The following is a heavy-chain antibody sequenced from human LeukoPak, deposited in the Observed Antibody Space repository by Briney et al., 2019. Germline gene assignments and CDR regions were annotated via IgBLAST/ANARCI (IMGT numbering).Heavy chain of an antibody. V-gene: IGHV1-2*02. CDR3: ARVQYSSSAALDY. CDR2: INPNSGAT. Sequence: ASVKVSCKASGYTFTGYYMHWVRQAPGQGLEWMGGINPNSGATNYAQKLQGRVTMTSDTSISTAYMELSRLRSDDTAVYYCARVQYSSSAALDYWGRGTLVTVSS. CDR1: GYTFTGYY. D-gene: IGHD6-6*01. J-gene: IGHJ4*02.